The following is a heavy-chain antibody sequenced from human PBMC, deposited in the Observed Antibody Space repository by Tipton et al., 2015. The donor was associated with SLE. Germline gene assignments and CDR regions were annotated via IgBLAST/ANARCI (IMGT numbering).Heavy chain of an antibody. V-gene: IGHV3-74*01. CDR3: AKDRGYIATGTGWFDP. CDR2: IKSDGNIT. J-gene: IGHJ5*02. Sequence: GSLRLSCAVSGFTYSTYWMHWVRQAPGKGLVWVSGIKSDGNITSYADSVKGRFTISRDNDKNTLYLQMHSLRAEDTAVYYCAKDRGYIATGTGWFDPWGQGTLVTVSS. CDR1: GFTYSTYW. D-gene: IGHD1-1*01.